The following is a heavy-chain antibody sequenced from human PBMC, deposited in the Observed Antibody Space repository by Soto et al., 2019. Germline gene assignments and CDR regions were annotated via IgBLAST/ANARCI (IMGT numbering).Heavy chain of an antibody. D-gene: IGHD6-6*01. CDR1: GYTFTGYY. V-gene: IGHV1-2*02. Sequence: ASVKVSCKASGYTFTGYYMHWVRQAPGQGLEWMGWINPNSGGTNYAQKFQGRVTMTRDTSISTAYMELSRLRSDDTAVYYCARDPRKKSIAASFDYWGQGTLVTVSS. CDR3: ARDPRKKSIAASFDY. CDR2: INPNSGGT. J-gene: IGHJ4*02.